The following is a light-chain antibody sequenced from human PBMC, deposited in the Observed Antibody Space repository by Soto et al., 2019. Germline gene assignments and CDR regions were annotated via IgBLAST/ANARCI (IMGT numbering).Light chain of an antibody. Sequence: QSVLTQPPSASGTPGQTVTISCSGSSSNIGSAYIYWYQHLPGTAPKLLIYRNNQRPSGVPDRFSSSKSGTSASLAISGLRSEDEADYYCAAWYDSLVVFGGGTKVTVL. CDR3: AAWYDSLVV. V-gene: IGLV1-47*01. CDR1: SSNIGSAY. CDR2: RNN. J-gene: IGLJ2*01.